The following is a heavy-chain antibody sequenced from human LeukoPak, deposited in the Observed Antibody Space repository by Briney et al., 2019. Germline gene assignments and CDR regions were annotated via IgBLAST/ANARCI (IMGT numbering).Heavy chain of an antibody. CDR2: MNPNSGNT. D-gene: IGHD6-19*01. V-gene: IGHV1-8*01. Sequence: ASVKVSCKASGYTFTSYDINWVRQATGQGLEWMGWMNPNSGNTGYAQKFQGRVTITTDESTSTAYMELSSLRSEDTAVYYCARDWAGISGLPHYYYYMDVWGKGTTVTVSS. CDR3: ARDWAGISGLPHYYYYMDV. J-gene: IGHJ6*03. CDR1: GYTFTSYD.